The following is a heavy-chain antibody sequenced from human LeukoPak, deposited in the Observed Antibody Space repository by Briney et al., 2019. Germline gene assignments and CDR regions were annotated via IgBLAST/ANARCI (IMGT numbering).Heavy chain of an antibody. Sequence: GGSLRLSCAASGFTFSSYWMSWVRQAPGKGLEWVANIKQDGSEKYYVDSVKGRFTISRDNAKNSLYLQMNSLRAEDTAVYYCAKVDGGPAATGFPCGYWGQGTLVTVSS. V-gene: IGHV3-7*03. CDR1: GFTFSSYW. CDR2: IKQDGSEK. D-gene: IGHD2-2*01. CDR3: AKVDGGPAATGFPCGY. J-gene: IGHJ4*02.